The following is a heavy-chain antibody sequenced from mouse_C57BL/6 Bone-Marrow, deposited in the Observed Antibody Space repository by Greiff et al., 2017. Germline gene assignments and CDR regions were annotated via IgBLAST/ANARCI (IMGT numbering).Heavy chain of an antibody. CDR3: ARDDGYPLDY. J-gene: IGHJ2*01. CDR1: GYTFTSYG. D-gene: IGHD2-3*01. V-gene: IGHV1-81*01. CDR2: IYPRSGDT. Sequence: QVQLQQSGAELARPGASVKLSCKASGYTFTSYGISWVKQRTGKGLEWIGEIYPRSGDTYYNEKFKGKATLTADKSSSTAYMELRSLTSEDSAGYFCARDDGYPLDYWGQGTTLTVSS.